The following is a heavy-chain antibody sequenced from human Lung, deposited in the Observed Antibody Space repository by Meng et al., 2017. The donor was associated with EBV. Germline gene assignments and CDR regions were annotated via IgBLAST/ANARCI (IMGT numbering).Heavy chain of an antibody. Sequence: QVQLVQSGAEVKKPXSSAKVSCKASGGTFTSHAISWVRQAPGQGLEWVGGIDPIFGAPHYAQKFQGRVTVAADESRSSAFMELSSLRSEDTAVFYCVFREYGDFDYWGQGTLVTVSS. CDR1: GGTFTSHA. V-gene: IGHV1-69*01. J-gene: IGHJ4*02. D-gene: IGHD3-10*02. CDR3: VFREYGDFDY. CDR2: IDPIFGAP.